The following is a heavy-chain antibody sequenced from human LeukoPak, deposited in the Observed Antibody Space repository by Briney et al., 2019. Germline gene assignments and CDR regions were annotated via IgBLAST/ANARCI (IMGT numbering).Heavy chain of an antibody. D-gene: IGHD2-2*01. J-gene: IGHJ6*02. Sequence: GGSLRPSCSASGFTFSSYAMHWVRQAPGKGLEYVSAISSNGGSTYYADSVKGRFTISRDNSKNTLYLQMSSLRAEDTAVYYGVKDLSYCSSTSCLPAVWGQGTTVTVSS. V-gene: IGHV3-64D*06. CDR2: ISSNGGST. CDR1: GFTFSSYA. CDR3: VKDLSYCSSTSCLPAV.